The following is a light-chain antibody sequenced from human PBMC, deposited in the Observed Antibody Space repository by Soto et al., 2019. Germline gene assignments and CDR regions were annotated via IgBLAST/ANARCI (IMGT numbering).Light chain of an antibody. J-gene: IGKJ5*01. CDR2: GAS. CDR3: QQYNDGLSLT. V-gene: IGKV3-15*01. Sequence: EIVMTQSPATLSVSPGERATLSCRASHSVSSNLTWYQQKPGQAPRLLIYGASTRATGIPARFSGSGSGTELSLTITSLQPEDFAIYYCQQYNDGLSLTFGQGTRLEIK. CDR1: HSVSSN.